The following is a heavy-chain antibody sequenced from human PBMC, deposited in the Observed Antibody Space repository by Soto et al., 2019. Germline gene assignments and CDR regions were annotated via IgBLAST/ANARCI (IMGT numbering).Heavy chain of an antibody. CDR1: GGSISSYY. Sequence: PSETLSLTCTVSGGSISSYYLSWIRQPPGKGLEWIGYIYYSGSTNYNPSLKSRVTISVDTSKNQFSLKLSSVTAADTAVYYCARHTPAISISDHWGQGTLVTVSS. J-gene: IGHJ4*02. CDR3: ARHTPAISISDH. D-gene: IGHD2-15*01. CDR2: IYYSGST. V-gene: IGHV4-59*08.